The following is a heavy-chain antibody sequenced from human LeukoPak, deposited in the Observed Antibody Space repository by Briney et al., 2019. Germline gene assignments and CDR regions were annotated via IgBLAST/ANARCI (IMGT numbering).Heavy chain of an antibody. CDR1: GVSISSYY. CDR3: ARTSGSLLDY. J-gene: IGHJ4*02. CDR2: IDYSGGT. Sequence: SETLSLTCTVSGVSISSYYWSWIRQPPGKGLEWIGYIDYSGGTNYNPSLKSRVTISVDTSKNQFSLKLSSVTAADTAVYYCARTSGSLLDYWGQGTLVTVSS. D-gene: IGHD1-26*01. V-gene: IGHV4-59*08.